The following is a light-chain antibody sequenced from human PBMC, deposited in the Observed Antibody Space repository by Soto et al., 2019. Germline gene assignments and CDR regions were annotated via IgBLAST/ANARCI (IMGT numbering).Light chain of an antibody. Sequence: EIVLTQSPGTLSLSPGERATLSCRASQSVSSSYFAWYQQRPGQATRLLVYGASSRATAIPDRFSGSGSGTDFTLTISRLEPEDFAVYYCQQYASSPWTFGEGTKVEIK. CDR2: GAS. V-gene: IGKV3-20*01. J-gene: IGKJ1*01. CDR1: QSVSSSY. CDR3: QQYASSPWT.